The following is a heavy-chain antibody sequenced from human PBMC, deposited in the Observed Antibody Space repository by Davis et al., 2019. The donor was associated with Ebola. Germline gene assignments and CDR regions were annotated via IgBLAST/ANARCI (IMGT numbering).Heavy chain of an antibody. J-gene: IGHJ6*03. CDR3: ARDPNEYYMDV. V-gene: IGHV3-30*03. Sequence: GESLKISCAASGFTFSSYGMHWVRQAPGKGLEWVAVISYDGSNKYYTDSVKGRFTISRDNSKNTLYLQMNSLRAEDTAVYYCARDPNEYYMDVWGKGTTVTVSS. CDR2: ISYDGSNK. D-gene: IGHD2-8*01. CDR1: GFTFSSYG.